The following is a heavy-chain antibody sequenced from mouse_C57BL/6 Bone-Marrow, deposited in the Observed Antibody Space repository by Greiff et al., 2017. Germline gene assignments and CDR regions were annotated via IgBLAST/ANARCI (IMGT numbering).Heavy chain of an antibody. CDR3: ARKYFDV. CDR1: GYTFTSYT. CDR2: INPSSGYT. J-gene: IGHJ1*03. Sequence: QVQLQQSGAELARPGASVKMSCKASGYTFTSYTMHWVKQRPGPGLEWIGHINPSSGYTKYNQKFKAKATLTADKSSSTAYMKLGSLTSEDSAVYYCARKYFDVWGTGTTVTVSS. V-gene: IGHV1-4*01.